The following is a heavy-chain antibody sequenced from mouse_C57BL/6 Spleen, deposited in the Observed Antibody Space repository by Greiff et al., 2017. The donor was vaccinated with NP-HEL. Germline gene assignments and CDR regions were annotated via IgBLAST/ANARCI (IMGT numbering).Heavy chain of an antibody. CDR1: GYAFSSSW. CDR3: ATPRDYYGSRDYFDY. Sequence: QVQLQQSGPELVKPGASVKISCKASGYAFSSSWMNWVKQRPGKGLEWIGRIYPGDGDTNYNGKFKGKATLTADKSSSTAYMQLSSLTSEDSAVYFCATPRDYYGSRDYFDYWGQGTTLTVSS. J-gene: IGHJ2*01. V-gene: IGHV1-82*01. CDR2: IYPGDGDT. D-gene: IGHD1-1*01.